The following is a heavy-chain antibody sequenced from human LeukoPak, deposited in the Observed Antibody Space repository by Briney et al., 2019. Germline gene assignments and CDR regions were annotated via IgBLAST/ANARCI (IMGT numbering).Heavy chain of an antibody. Sequence: GGSLRLSCAASGFTFSTYGMSWVRQAPGKGLEWVSAISGSGGSTYYADSVKGRFTISRDNSKNTLYLQMNSLRAEDTAVYYCARDGVPDYYDSSGPDFDAFDIWGQGTMVTVSS. V-gene: IGHV3-23*01. CDR1: GFTFSTYG. D-gene: IGHD3-22*01. J-gene: IGHJ3*02. CDR3: ARDGVPDYYDSSGPDFDAFDI. CDR2: ISGSGGST.